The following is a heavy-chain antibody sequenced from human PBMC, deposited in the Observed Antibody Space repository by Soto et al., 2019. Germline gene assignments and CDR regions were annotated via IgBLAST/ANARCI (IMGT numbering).Heavy chain of an antibody. CDR2: ISYDGSNK. CDR3: AKDLSSGSVPYLFDP. D-gene: IGHD6-19*01. J-gene: IGHJ5*02. V-gene: IGHV3-30*18. Sequence: QVQLVESGGGVVQPGRSLRLSCAASGFTFSSYGMHWVRQAPGKGLEWVAVISYDGSNKYYADSVKGRFTISRDNSKNTLYLQRNSLRAEDTAVYYCAKDLSSGSVPYLFDPWGQGTLVTVSS. CDR1: GFTFSSYG.